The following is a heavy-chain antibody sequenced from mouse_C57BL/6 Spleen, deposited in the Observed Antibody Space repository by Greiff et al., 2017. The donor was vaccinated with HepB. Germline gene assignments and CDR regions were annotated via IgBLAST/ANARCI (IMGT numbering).Heavy chain of an antibody. Sequence: VQLQQSVAELVRPGASVKLSCTASGFNIKNTYMHWVKQRPEQGLEWIGRIDPANGNTKYATKFQGKATITADTSSNTAYLQRSSLTSEETAIYYCAPYGNPEYWFAYWGQGTLVTVSA. CDR2: IDPANGNT. V-gene: IGHV14-3*01. CDR1: GFNIKNTY. J-gene: IGHJ3*01. D-gene: IGHD2-1*01. CDR3: APYGNPEYWFAY.